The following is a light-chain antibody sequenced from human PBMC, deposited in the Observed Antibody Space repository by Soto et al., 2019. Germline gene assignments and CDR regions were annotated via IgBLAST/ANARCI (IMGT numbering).Light chain of an antibody. CDR1: QSVTNNY. CDR3: QQYATSRPT. V-gene: IGKV3-20*01. Sequence: IVLTQSPGTLSLSPGERDTLSCRASQSVTNNYLAWYQQKPGQAPRLLIFAASSRATGIPDRFSGSGSGTDFTLTISRLEPEDVAVYYCQQYATSRPTFGGGTKVEIK. J-gene: IGKJ4*01. CDR2: AAS.